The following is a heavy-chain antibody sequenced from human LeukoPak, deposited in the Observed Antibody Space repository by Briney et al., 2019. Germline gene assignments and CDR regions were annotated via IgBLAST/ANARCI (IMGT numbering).Heavy chain of an antibody. D-gene: IGHD6-19*01. CDR2: ISSRSFTI. J-gene: IGHJ3*02. CDR1: GFTFSAYS. Sequence: GGSLRLSCAASGFTFSAYSMNWVRQAPRKGLDWVSYISSRSFTIYYADSVKGRFTISRDNAKNSLYLEMNSLRDEDTAVYYCARSVIAVAGYDAFDIWGQGTVVTVSS. V-gene: IGHV3-48*02. CDR3: ARSVIAVAGYDAFDI.